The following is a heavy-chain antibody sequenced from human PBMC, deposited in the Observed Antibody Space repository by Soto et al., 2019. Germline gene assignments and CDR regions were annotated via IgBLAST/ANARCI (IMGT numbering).Heavy chain of an antibody. D-gene: IGHD2-2*01. V-gene: IGHV3-11*01. J-gene: IGHJ5*02. CDR1: GFTFSDHY. CDR2: ISSSGRTI. Sequence: QVQLVESGGGLVKPGGSLRLSCAVSGFTFSDHYMSWIRQAPGKGLEWISYISSSGRTISYADSVKGRFTISSDNAKNSLYLQMNSLGAEDTAVYYCARRVYCSGTSCYVGHWFDPWGQGTLVTVSS. CDR3: ARRVYCSGTSCYVGHWFDP.